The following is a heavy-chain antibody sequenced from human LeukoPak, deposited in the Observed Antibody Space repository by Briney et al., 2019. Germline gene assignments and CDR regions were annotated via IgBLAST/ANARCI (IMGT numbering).Heavy chain of an antibody. V-gene: IGHV4-38-2*02. CDR3: ARHFPTAAVTTRWFDP. D-gene: IGHD4-11*01. Sequence: PSETLSLTCTVSGYSISSGYYWVWIRQPPGKGLEWIGSIYHSGSTYYNPSLKSRVTISVDTSKNQFSLKLSSVTAADTAVYYCARHFPTAAVTTRWFDPWGQGTLVTVSS. CDR2: IYHSGST. J-gene: IGHJ5*02. CDR1: GYSISSGYY.